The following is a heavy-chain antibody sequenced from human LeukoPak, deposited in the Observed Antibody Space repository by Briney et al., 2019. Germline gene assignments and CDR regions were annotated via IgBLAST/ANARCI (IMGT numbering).Heavy chain of an antibody. CDR2: TKQDGSEK. CDR1: GFTFSSYW. Sequence: GGSLRLSCAASGFTFSSYWMSWVRQAPGKGLEWVANTKQDGSEKYYVDSVKGRFTISRDNAKNSLYLQMNSLRAEDTAVYYCVTHYYDSGGYSEFDYWGQGTLVTVSS. CDR3: VTHYYDSGGYSEFDY. J-gene: IGHJ4*02. V-gene: IGHV3-7*01. D-gene: IGHD3-22*01.